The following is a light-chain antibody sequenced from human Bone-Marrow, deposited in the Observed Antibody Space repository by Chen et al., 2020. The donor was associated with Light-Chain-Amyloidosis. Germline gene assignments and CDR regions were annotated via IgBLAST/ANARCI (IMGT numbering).Light chain of an antibody. CDR2: AAS. J-gene: IGKJ2*01. V-gene: IGKV3-20*01. Sequence: EIVLTQSPGTLSLSPGERATLSCRASQSVISSYLAWYQQKPGQAPRLLIYAASSRATGIPDRFGGSESGTNVTLTITRLEPEEFAVYYCQQYGSSPETFGQGTKLEIK. CDR1: QSVISSY. CDR3: QQYGSSPET.